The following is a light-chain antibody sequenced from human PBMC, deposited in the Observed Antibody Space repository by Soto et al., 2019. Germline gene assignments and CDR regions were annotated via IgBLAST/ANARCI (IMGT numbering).Light chain of an antibody. V-gene: IGKV1-8*01. Sequence: AIRMTQSPSSFSASTGDRVTITCRASQGISSYLAWYQQKPGKAPKFLIYAASTLQSGVPSRFSGSGSGTDFILTISCLQSEDFATYYCLQYYSYPWTFGQGTKVEIK. J-gene: IGKJ1*01. CDR3: LQYYSYPWT. CDR2: AAS. CDR1: QGISSY.